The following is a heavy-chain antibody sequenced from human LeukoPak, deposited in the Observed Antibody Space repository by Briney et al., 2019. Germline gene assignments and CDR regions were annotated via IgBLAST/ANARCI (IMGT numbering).Heavy chain of an antibody. J-gene: IGHJ4*02. CDR2: IESKTDGETK. D-gene: IGHD2-21*02. Sequence: GGSLRLSCAASGFTFTNAWMSWIRQAPGKGPEWVGRIESKTDGETKDYAAPVKGRFTISRDDSKNTLYMEMNSLKTEDTAVYYCTTRTRYCGGDCYPFDYWGQGTLVTVSS. CDR3: TTRTRYCGGDCYPFDY. CDR1: GFTFTNAW. V-gene: IGHV3-15*04.